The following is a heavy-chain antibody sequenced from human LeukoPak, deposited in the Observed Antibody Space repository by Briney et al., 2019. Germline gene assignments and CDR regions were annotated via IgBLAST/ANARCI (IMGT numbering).Heavy chain of an antibody. V-gene: IGHV1-2*02. CDR2: INPRSGVS. J-gene: IGHJ6*03. D-gene: IGHD3-10*01. CDR1: GYTFTGHY. CDR3: ARFGELSFYYMDV. Sequence: ASVKVSCKASGYTFTGHYMHWVRQAPGQGLEWMGWINPRSGVSNYARKFQGRVTMTRVTSISTAYMELSRLRSDDTAVCFCARFGELSFYYMDVWGKGTTVT.